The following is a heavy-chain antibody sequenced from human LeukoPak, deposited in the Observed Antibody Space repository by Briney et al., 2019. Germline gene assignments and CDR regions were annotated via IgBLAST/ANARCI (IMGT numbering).Heavy chain of an antibody. D-gene: IGHD1-26*01. V-gene: IGHV3-23*01. CDR2: ISGSGGST. Sequence: GGSLRLSCAASGFTFSSYAMSWVRQAPGKGLEWVSAISGSGGSTYYADSVKGRFTISRDNSKNTLYLQMNSLRAEDTAVYYCAKENHGIVGATTLIDYWGQGTLVAVSS. CDR1: GFTFSSYA. CDR3: AKENHGIVGATTLIDY. J-gene: IGHJ4*02.